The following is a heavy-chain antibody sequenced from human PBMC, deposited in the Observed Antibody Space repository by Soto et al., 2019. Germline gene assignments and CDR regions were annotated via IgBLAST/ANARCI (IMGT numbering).Heavy chain of an antibody. CDR1: EFTFSSNA. Sequence: PGGSLRLSCAASEFTFSSNAIHWVRQAPGKGLEWVSGITGSGSTTFYADSVKGRFTISRDNSKNTLYLHMSSLRAEDTAIYYCAKDFTAYLSSWFHLWGKGTLVTVST. CDR3: AKDFTAYLSSWFHL. CDR2: ITGSGSTT. V-gene: IGHV3-23*01. D-gene: IGHD6-13*01. J-gene: IGHJ5*02.